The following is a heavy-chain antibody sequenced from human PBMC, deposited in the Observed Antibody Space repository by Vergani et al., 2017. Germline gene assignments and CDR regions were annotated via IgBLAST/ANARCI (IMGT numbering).Heavy chain of an antibody. V-gene: IGHV4-61*02. D-gene: IGHD2-15*01. CDR3: AGSRPYCTSGSCPAI. CDR1: GGSITSGSFY. J-gene: IGHJ4*02. CDR2: IHSSGTT. Sequence: QVQLHESGPGLVKPSQTLSLTCTVSGGSITSGSFYWSWIRQPAGKGLEWIGRIHSSGTTNYNPSLKSRVTLSVDTSKNQLSLRMTSVTAADTAVYYCAGSRPYCTSGSCPAIWGQGTLVTVSS.